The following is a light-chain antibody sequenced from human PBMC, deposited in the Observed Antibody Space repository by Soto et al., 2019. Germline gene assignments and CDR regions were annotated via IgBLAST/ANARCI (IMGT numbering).Light chain of an antibody. CDR3: QTWGTGIQV. Sequence: QSVLTQSPSASASLGASVNITCTLSSGHSSSAIAWHQQQPEKGPRYLMKLNSDGSHSKGDGIPDRFSGSISGAERYLTIASRQSEDEGDYYCQTWGTGIQVFGGGTKLTVL. CDR1: SGHSSSA. J-gene: IGLJ2*01. V-gene: IGLV4-69*01. CDR2: LNSDGSH.